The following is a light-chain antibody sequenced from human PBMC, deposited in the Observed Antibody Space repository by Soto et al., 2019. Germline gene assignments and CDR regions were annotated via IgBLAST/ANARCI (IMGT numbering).Light chain of an antibody. CDR3: QQSYSAPT. J-gene: IGKJ4*01. Sequence: DIQLTQSPSTLSASVGDRVTITCRTSRPINIYLNWYQHKPGKAPKLLIYAASSLQSGVPSRFSGSGSGADFTLTISSLQPEDFATYYCQQSYSAPTFGGGTKV. V-gene: IGKV1-39*01. CDR1: RPINIY. CDR2: AAS.